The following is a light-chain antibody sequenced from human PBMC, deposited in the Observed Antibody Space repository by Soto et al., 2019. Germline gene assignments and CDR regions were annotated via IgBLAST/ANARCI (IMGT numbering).Light chain of an antibody. Sequence: DIQMTQSPSAIFASVGDRVTITCRASQGISNYLAWYQQTPGKVPKLLIYAASTLQSGVPSRLSGSGSGTDFTLSISSLQPEDVATYYCQQYNNFWTFGPGTKVDIK. CDR3: QQYNNFWT. J-gene: IGKJ1*01. V-gene: IGKV1-27*01. CDR2: AAS. CDR1: QGISNY.